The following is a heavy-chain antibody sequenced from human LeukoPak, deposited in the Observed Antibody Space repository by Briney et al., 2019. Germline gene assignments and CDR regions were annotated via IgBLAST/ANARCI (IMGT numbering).Heavy chain of an antibody. D-gene: IGHD6-19*01. CDR1: GGSVSSGSYY. CDR3: ARVRSRGGIGVAVKRYFDL. J-gene: IGHJ2*01. CDR2: FYYSGST. V-gene: IGHV4-61*01. Sequence: TSETLSLTCTVSGGSVSSGSYYWSWIRQPPGKGFEWIGYFYYSGSTNYNPSLKSRVTISVNTSKNQFSLKLSSVTAADTAVYYCARVRSRGGIGVAVKRYFDLWGRGTLVTVSS.